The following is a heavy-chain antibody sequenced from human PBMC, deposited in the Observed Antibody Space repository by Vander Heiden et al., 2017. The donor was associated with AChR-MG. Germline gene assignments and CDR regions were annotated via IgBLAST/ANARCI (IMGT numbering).Heavy chain of an antibody. V-gene: IGHV3-30*18. CDR2: ISYDGSKI. Sequence: QVQLVESGGGVVQPGRSLRLSCSASGFTFSAYVLHWVRQAPGKGLEWVALISYDGSKIHYADSVKGAFTISRDNSKNMLYLEMSSLRTEDTAVYYCAKDTQPYRENSGYCFDNWGQGTLVTVSS. J-gene: IGHJ4*02. CDR1: GFTFSAYV. CDR3: AKDTQPYRENSGYCFDN. D-gene: IGHD3-22*01.